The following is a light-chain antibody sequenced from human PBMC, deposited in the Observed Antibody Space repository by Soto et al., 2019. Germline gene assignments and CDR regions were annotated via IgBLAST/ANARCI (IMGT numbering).Light chain of an antibody. CDR3: AAWDDTLKRYV. V-gene: IGLV1-44*01. J-gene: IGLJ1*01. CDR2: YNN. Sequence: QSVVTQPPSASETPGQTVSISCSGSNSNIASNTVNLYQHLPGTAPKLLIYYNNQRPSGVPDRFSGSKSGTSASLAISGLQSEDESDYYCAAWDDTLKRYVFGTGTKVTVL. CDR1: NSNIASNT.